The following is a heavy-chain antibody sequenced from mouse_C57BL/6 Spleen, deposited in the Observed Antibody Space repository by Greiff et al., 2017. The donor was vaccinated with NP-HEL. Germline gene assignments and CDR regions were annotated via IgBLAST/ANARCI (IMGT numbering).Heavy chain of an antibody. CDR1: GYTFTSYG. J-gene: IGHJ2*01. CDR2: IYPRSGNT. Sequence: QVQLKQSGAELARPGASVKLSCKASGYTFTSYGISWVKQRTGQGLEWIGEIYPRSGNTYYNEKFKGKATLTADKSSSTAYMELRSLTSEDSAVYFCARLTAQATDFDYWGQGTTLTVSS. V-gene: IGHV1-81*01. D-gene: IGHD3-2*02. CDR3: ARLTAQATDFDY.